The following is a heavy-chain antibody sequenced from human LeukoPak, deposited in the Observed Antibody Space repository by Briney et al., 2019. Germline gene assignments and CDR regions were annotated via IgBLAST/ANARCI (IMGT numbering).Heavy chain of an antibody. J-gene: IGHJ4*02. V-gene: IGHV3-23*01. D-gene: IGHD3-22*01. CDR3: ARDSGYSDY. CDR2: ISASGSST. CDR1: GFTFSSYA. Sequence: GGSLRLSCAASGFTFSSYAMNWVRQAPEKGLEWVSSISASGSSTYYADSVKGRFTISRDNSKNTLHLQMNSLRAEDTAVYYCARDSGYSDYWGQGTLVTVSS.